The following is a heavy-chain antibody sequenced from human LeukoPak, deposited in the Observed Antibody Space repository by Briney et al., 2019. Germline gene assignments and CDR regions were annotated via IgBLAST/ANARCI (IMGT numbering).Heavy chain of an antibody. J-gene: IGHJ4*02. V-gene: IGHV3-30*02. D-gene: IGHD3-16*02. CDR1: GFTFSSYG. Sequence: PGGSLRLSCAASGFTFSSYGMHWVRQAPGKGLEWVAFIRYDGSNKYYADSVKGRFTISRDNSKNTLYLQMNSLRAEDTAVYYCAKDSGSRFYDNVWGSYPEEDYWGQGTLVTVSS. CDR3: AKDSGSRFYDNVWGSYPEEDY. CDR2: IRYDGSNK.